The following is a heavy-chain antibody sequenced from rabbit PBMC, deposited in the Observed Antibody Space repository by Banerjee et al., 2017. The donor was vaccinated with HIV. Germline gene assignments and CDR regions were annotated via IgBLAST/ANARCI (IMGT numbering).Heavy chain of an antibody. CDR3: ARDLAGVIGWNFGL. J-gene: IGHJ4*01. CDR2: IYAGSSGST. CDR1: GFSFSDKYV. V-gene: IGHV1S45*01. Sequence: QEQLEESGGDLVKPEGSLTLSCTASGFSFSDKYVMCWVRQAPGKGLEWIACIYAGSSGSTWSASWAKGRFTISRTSSTTVTLQMTSLTAADTATYFCARDLAGVIGWNFGLWGPGTLVTVS. D-gene: IGHD4-1*01.